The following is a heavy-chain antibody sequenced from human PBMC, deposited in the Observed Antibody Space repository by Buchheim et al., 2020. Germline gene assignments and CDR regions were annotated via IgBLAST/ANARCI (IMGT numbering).Heavy chain of an antibody. CDR2: IYYSGTT. CDR1: GGSINNGDYY. V-gene: IGHV4-30-4*01. Sequence: QVQLQESGPGLVTPSQTLSLTCTVSGGSINNGDYYWSWIRQSPVKGLAWIGYIYYSGTTYYNPSLKSRVTLSVAASNNQFSLMVNSVTAADTAIYYCARKYCSGGSCYGIGDDWGQGTL. CDR3: ARKYCSGGSCYGIGDD. J-gene: IGHJ4*02. D-gene: IGHD2-15*01.